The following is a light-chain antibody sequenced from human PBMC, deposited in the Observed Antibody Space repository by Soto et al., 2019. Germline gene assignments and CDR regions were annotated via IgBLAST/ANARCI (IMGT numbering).Light chain of an antibody. Sequence: DIQMTQSPSTLSASVGDRVTITCRASQSLSEWLAWYQQKPGKAPKLLIFDASSLESGVQSRFSGSGSGTEFTLTLSGLQPEDFATYYCQHYTSYGKMFGQGTKVEIK. V-gene: IGKV1-5*01. CDR1: QSLSEW. CDR3: QHYTSYGKM. J-gene: IGKJ1*01. CDR2: DAS.